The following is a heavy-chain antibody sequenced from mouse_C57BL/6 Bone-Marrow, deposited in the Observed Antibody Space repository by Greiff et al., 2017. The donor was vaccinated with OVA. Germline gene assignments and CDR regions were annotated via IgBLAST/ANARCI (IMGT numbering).Heavy chain of an antibody. Sequence: VQLQQSGAELVRPGASVKLSCTASGFNIKDDYMHWVKQRPEQGLEWIGWIDPENGDTEYASKFQGKATITADTSTNTAYLQLSSLTSEDTVVYYCTTSGYYGSSYWYFDVWGTGTTVTVSS. CDR1: GFNIKDDY. J-gene: IGHJ1*03. D-gene: IGHD1-1*01. V-gene: IGHV14-4*01. CDR2: IDPENGDT. CDR3: TTSGYYGSSYWYFDV.